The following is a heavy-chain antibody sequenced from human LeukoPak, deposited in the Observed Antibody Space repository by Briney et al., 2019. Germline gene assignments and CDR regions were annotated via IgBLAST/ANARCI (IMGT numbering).Heavy chain of an antibody. Sequence: GGSLRLSCAASGFTFDDYGMSWVRQAPGKGLEWASGINWNGGSTGYADSVKGRFTISRDNAKNSLYLQMNSLRAEDTALYYCASLVVSTTRGDHDAFDIWGQGTMVAVSS. V-gene: IGHV3-20*04. CDR3: ASLVVSTTRGDHDAFDI. CDR2: INWNGGST. J-gene: IGHJ3*02. CDR1: GFTFDDYG. D-gene: IGHD3-22*01.